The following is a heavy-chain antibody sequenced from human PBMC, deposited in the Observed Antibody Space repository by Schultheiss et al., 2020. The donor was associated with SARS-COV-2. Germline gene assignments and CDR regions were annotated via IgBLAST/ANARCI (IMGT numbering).Heavy chain of an antibody. CDR1: GFTFTNYG. CDR3: GRNQLHTSGIDY. Sequence: GGSLRLSCIGSGFTFTNYGMHWVRQVSGKGLVWVSRINTDAISTGYADSVKGRFTISRDNAKNTVYLQMNSLRAEDTGLYYCGRNQLHTSGIDYWGQGTLVTVSS. D-gene: IGHD6-19*01. V-gene: IGHV3-74*01. CDR2: INTDAIST. J-gene: IGHJ4*02.